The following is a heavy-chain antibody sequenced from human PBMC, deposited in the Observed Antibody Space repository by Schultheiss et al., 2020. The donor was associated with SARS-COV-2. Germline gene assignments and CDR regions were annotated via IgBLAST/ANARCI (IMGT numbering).Heavy chain of an antibody. CDR1: GFTLSTYA. J-gene: IGHJ4*02. CDR3: VRDQRSLSIGDY. D-gene: IGHD5/OR15-5a*01. V-gene: IGHV3-23*01. Sequence: GGSLRLSCAASGFTLSTYALSWVRQAPGMGLEWVSSISSSGANTYYADHAKGRFTISRDTSTNTLHLQMNGLRAEDTAIYFCVRDQRSLSIGDYWGPGTQVTVSS. CDR2: ISSSGANT.